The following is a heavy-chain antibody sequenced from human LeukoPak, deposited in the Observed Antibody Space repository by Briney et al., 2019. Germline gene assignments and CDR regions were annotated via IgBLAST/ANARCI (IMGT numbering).Heavy chain of an antibody. CDR2: IYHSGST. V-gene: IGHV4-38-2*02. CDR3: XXXIWGSGFYYMDV. CDR1: GYSVSSGYY. D-gene: IGHD3-10*01. Sequence: SETLSLTCSVSGYSVSSGYYWGWIRQPPGKGLEWIGSIYHSGSTYYNPSLQSRVTVSVDTSKNQFSLKLSSVTAADTAVYYXXXXIWGSGFYYMDVWGKGTTVTISS. J-gene: IGHJ6*03.